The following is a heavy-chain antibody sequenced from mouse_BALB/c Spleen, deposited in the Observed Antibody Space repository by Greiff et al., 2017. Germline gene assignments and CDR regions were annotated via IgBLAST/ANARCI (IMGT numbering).Heavy chain of an antibody. CDR1: GFTFSDYY. D-gene: IGHD1-1*01. Sequence: EVKLMESGGGLVKPGGSLKLSCAASGFTFSDYYMYWVRQTPEKRLEWVATISDGGSYTYYPDSVKGRFTISRDNAKNNLYLQMSSLKSEDTAMYYCAREREDITTVVAPYFDVWGAGTTVTVSS. CDR3: AREREDITTVVAPYFDV. CDR2: ISDGGSYT. J-gene: IGHJ1*01. V-gene: IGHV5-4*02.